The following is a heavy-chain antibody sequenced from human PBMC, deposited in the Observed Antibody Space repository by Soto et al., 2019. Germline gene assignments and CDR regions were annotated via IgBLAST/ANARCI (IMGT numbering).Heavy chain of an antibody. V-gene: IGHV3-30*18. CDR3: AKDRDGGNFLPEY. CDR2: ISYGGSNK. CDR1: GFTFSSYG. J-gene: IGHJ4*02. Sequence: QVQLVESGGGVVQPGRSLRLSCAASGFTFSSYGLHWVRQAPGKGLEWVAVISYGGSNKYYADSVKGRFTISRDNSKNTLYLQMNSLRAEDTAVYYCAKDRDGGNFLPEYWGQGTLVTVSS. D-gene: IGHD2-21*02.